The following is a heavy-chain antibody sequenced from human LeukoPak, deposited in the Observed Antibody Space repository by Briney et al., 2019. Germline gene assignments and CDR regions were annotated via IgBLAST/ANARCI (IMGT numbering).Heavy chain of an antibody. CDR2: VYPADSDT. Sequence: GESLKISCQASGYYFNTYWIAWVRQVPGKGLEWMGIVYPADSDTRYSPSFQGQVTISADKSISTVYLQWSSLKASDTAMYYCARPMHRASSDGFDFWGQGTMVTVSS. CDR3: ARPMHRASSDGFDF. CDR1: GYYFNTYW. V-gene: IGHV5-51*01. D-gene: IGHD3-10*01. J-gene: IGHJ3*01.